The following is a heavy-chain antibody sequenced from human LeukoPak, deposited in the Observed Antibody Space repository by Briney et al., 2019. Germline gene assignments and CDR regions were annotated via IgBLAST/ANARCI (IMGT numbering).Heavy chain of an antibody. Sequence: TGGSLRLSCAASGFTVSSNYMSWVRQAPGKGLEWVSFIYSGGTTSYAGSVRGRFAISRDNSKNTMYLQMTSLRAEDTAVYYCAKGSETFYYYDSSGYLDYWGQGTLVTVSS. V-gene: IGHV3-66*01. CDR2: IYSGGTT. D-gene: IGHD3-22*01. CDR1: GFTVSSNY. CDR3: AKGSETFYYYDSSGYLDY. J-gene: IGHJ4*02.